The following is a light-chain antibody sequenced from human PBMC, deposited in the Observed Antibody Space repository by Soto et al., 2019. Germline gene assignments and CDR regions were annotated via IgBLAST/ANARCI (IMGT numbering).Light chain of an antibody. Sequence: EIVLTQSPATLSLSPGERATLSCRASQSVSSYLSCYQQKTVQAPRLLIYDASNRATGIPARFSGSGSGTDFTLTISSLEAEDFAVYYCQQRSNGLTFGGGTKVDIK. CDR3: QQRSNGLT. CDR1: QSVSSY. J-gene: IGKJ4*01. CDR2: DAS. V-gene: IGKV3-11*01.